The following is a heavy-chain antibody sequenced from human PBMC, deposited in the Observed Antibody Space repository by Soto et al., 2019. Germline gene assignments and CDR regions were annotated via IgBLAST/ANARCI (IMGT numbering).Heavy chain of an antibody. Sequence: EVQLVESGGGLVQPGGSLRLSCAASGFTFSSYSMNWVRQAPGKGLEWVSYISSSSSTIYYADSVKGRFTISRDNAKNSLYLQMNSLRAEDTAVYYCARVSELRYFDWSHYYYDYMDVWGKGTTVTVAS. CDR2: ISSSSSTI. V-gene: IGHV3-48*01. CDR1: GFTFSSYS. CDR3: ARVSELRYFDWSHYYYDYMDV. J-gene: IGHJ6*03. D-gene: IGHD3-9*01.